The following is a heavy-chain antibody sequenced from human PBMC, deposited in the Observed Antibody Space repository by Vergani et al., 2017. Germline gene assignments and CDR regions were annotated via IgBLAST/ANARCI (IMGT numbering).Heavy chain of an antibody. CDR3: ARGDYVILTGYRY. J-gene: IGHJ4*02. D-gene: IGHD3-9*01. V-gene: IGHV1-46*03. Sequence: QVQVVQSGAEVKKSGASVKVSCKTSGYTFSNHYMHWVRQAPGQGLEWMGIINPSGGHTNYAQTFQGRVTMTRDTSTSTVYMELSSLRSEDTAIYYCARGDYVILTGYRYWGQGTLVTVSA. CDR2: INPSGGHT. CDR1: GYTFSNHY.